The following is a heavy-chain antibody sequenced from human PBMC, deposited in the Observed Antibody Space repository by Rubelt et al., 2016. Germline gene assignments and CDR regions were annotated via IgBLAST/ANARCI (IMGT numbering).Heavy chain of an antibody. J-gene: IGHJ3*02. D-gene: IGHD3-22*01. V-gene: IGHV3-23*01. CDR2: ISGSGGST. CDR3: AKDEESGEYYDSSGYYNRNAFDI. Sequence: GEGLEWVSAISGSGGSTYYADSVKGRFTISRDNSKNTLYLQMNSLRAEDTAVYYCAKDEESGEYYDSSGYYNRNAFDIWGQGTMVTVSS.